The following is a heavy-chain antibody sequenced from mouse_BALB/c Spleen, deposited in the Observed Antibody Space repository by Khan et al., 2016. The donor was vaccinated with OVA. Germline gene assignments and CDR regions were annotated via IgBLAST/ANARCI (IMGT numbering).Heavy chain of an antibody. D-gene: IGHD2-14*01. V-gene: IGHV9-3-1*01. CDR3: ARGGYNGTMDY. CDR1: GYTFTNHG. CDR2: INTYTGET. Sequence: QIQLVQSGPEQKKPGETVKISCKASGYTFTNHGMHWVKQAPGKGLKWMGCINTYTGETTYADDFKGRFAFSLDTSASTAYLQISNLKDEDTATYFCARGGYNGTMDYWGQGTSVTVSS. J-gene: IGHJ4*01.